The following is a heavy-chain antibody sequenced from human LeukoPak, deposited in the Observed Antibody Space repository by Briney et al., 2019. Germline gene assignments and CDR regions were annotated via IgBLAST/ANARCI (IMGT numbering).Heavy chain of an antibody. V-gene: IGHV6-1*01. D-gene: IGHD2-2*01. Sequence: SQTLSLTCAISGDIVSSNSVTWNWIRQSPSRGLEWLGRTYYRSTWYNDYAVSVRGRITVNPDTSKDQFSLHLNSVTPEDTAVYYCARRLTQYDCFDPWGQGILVTVSS. CDR2: TYYRSTWYN. J-gene: IGHJ5*02. CDR1: GDIVSSNSVT. CDR3: ARRLTQYDCFDP.